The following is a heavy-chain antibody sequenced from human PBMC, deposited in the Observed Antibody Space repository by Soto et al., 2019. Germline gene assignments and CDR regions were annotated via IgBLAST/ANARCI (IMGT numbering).Heavy chain of an antibody. J-gene: IGHJ3*01. CDR2: IGIGSSTT. D-gene: IGHD3-22*01. V-gene: IGHV3-48*01. CDR3: ARDQLYYNDISGRPLNAFDV. Sequence: PGGSLRLSCAASGFTFSSYWMSWLRQAPGKGLEWVSYIGIGSSTTYYADSVKGRFTISRDNAKNSLYLQMNSLRAEDTAVYYCARDQLYYNDISGRPLNAFDVWGQGTMVTVSS. CDR1: GFTFSSYW.